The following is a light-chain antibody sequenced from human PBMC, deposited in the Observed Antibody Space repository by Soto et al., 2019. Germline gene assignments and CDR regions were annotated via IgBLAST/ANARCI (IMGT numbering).Light chain of an antibody. CDR3: QQYKSYPYT. Sequence: DIQMTQSPSTLSASVGDRVTITCRASQSISSWLAWYQQKPGKAPNXLIYKASNLQSGVPSRFSGSGSGTELTITISSLQPDDFETYYCQQYKSYPYTFGQGTRLEIK. CDR1: QSISSW. V-gene: IGKV1-5*03. CDR2: KAS. J-gene: IGKJ5*01.